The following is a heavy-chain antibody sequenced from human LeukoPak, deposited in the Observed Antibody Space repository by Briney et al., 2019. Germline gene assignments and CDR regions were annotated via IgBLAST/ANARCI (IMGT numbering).Heavy chain of an antibody. CDR2: IYYSGST. D-gene: IGHD3-3*01. CDR3: ARGQILEWSHDY. J-gene: IGHJ4*02. V-gene: IGHV4-59*12. Sequence: PSETLSLTCTVSGGSISSYYWSWIRQPPGKGLEWIGYIYYSGSTYYNPSLKSRVTISVDTSKNQFSLKLNSVTAADTAVYYCARGQILEWSHDYWGQGTLVTVSS. CDR1: GGSISSYY.